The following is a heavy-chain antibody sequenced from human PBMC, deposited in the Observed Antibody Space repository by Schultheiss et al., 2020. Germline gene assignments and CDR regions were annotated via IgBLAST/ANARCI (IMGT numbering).Heavy chain of an antibody. CDR2: ISGSGGSP. V-gene: IGHV3-23*01. Sequence: GESLKISCPASFFPFSSYAMSWVRQAPGPWLSLFSAISGSGGSPYYADSVKGRFTISRDNSKNTLYLQMNSLRAEDTAVYYCAKTRYLDPPDYWGQGTLVTVSS. D-gene: IGHD1-1*01. CDR1: FFPFSSYA. J-gene: IGHJ4*02. CDR3: AKTRYLDPPDY.